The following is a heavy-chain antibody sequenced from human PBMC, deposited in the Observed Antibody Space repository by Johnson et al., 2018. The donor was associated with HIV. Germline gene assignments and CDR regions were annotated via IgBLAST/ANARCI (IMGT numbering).Heavy chain of an antibody. CDR1: GFTFSDYY. CDR3: APIAAHHDAFDI. CDR2: ISSSGITI. V-gene: IGHV3-11*04. Sequence: QVQLVESGGGLVKPGGSLRLSCVASGFTFSDYYMNWIRQAPGKGLEWVSYISSSGITIYYADSVKGRFTISTDNAKNSLSLLMNSLRPEDTAVYYCAPIAAHHDAFDIWGQGTMVTVSS. J-gene: IGHJ3*02. D-gene: IGHD6-6*01.